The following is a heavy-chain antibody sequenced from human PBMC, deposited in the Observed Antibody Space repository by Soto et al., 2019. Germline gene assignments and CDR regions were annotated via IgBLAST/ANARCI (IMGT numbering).Heavy chain of an antibody. V-gene: IGHV3-23*01. CDR3: APPGAAQNY. Sequence: GGSLRLSCASSVFTFSSYAMSWVRQAPGKGLEWVPAISGSGGSTYYADSVKGRFTISRDNSKNTLYLQMNSLRAEDTAVYYCAPPGAAQNYWGQGTLVTVSS. CDR1: VFTFSSYA. CDR2: ISGSGGST. D-gene: IGHD6-6*01. J-gene: IGHJ4*02.